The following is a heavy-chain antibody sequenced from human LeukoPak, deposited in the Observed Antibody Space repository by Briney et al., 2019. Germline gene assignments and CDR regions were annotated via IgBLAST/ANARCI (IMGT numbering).Heavy chain of an antibody. D-gene: IGHD6-19*01. CDR1: GFTFSGYA. CDR3: ATHPGVAVADPPYFQH. CDR2: ISAGGGSP. V-gene: IGHV3-23*01. Sequence: GGSLRLSCAASGFTFSGYAMSWVRQAPGKGLEWVSSISAGGGSPYYADSVKGRFTISRDNSKNTLYLQMKSLRAEDTAVYYCATHPGVAVADPPYFQHWGQGTLVTVSS. J-gene: IGHJ1*01.